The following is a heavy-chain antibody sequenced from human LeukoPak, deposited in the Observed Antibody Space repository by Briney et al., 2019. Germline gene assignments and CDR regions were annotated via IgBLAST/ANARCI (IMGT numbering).Heavy chain of an antibody. J-gene: IGHJ5*02. D-gene: IGHD3-10*01. Sequence: AETLSLTCTVSGGSVSSDSYYWSWIRQPPGKGLVWSGYIYYSGRTNSNPSPKSRVTISVATSKNQFSLKLSSVTAADTAVYYCASFYYYGSGSYLSWFDPWGQGTLVTVSS. CDR3: ASFYYYGSGSYLSWFDP. V-gene: IGHV4-61*01. CDR2: IYYSGRT. CDR1: GGSVSSDSYY.